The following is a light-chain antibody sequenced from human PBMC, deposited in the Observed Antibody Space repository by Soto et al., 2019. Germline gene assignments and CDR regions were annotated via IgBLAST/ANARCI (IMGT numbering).Light chain of an antibody. Sequence: DIQLTQSPSSLSASLGDGVTITCRASQSISTYLNWYQHKPGEAPKLLVYDSSTLQTGVPSRFSGSGFGAEFTLTISGLQPEDFATYYCQQSYSNPTWTFGQGTKVDI. J-gene: IGKJ1*01. CDR2: DSS. V-gene: IGKV1-39*01. CDR3: QQSYSNPTWT. CDR1: QSISTY.